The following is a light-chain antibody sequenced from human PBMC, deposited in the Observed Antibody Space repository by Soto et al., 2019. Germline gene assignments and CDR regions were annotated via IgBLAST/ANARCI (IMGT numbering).Light chain of an antibody. Sequence: QSVLAQPPSVSGAPGQRVTITCTGGSSNIGAGYEVHWYQQLPGTAPKRLIYGNRNRPSGVPDRFSVSRSGTSASLAITGLQADDEADYYCQSYDNSLSGHVVFGGGTKVTVL. V-gene: IGLV1-40*01. CDR3: QSYDNSLSGHVV. CDR1: SSNIGAGYE. J-gene: IGLJ2*01. CDR2: GNR.